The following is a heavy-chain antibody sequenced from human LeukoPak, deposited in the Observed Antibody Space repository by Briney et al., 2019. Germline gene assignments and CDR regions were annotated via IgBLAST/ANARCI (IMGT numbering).Heavy chain of an antibody. Sequence: SETLSLTCAVSGYSISSGYYWGWIRQPPGKGLEWIGSTYHSGSTYYNPSLKSRVTISVDTSKNQFSLKLSSVTAADTAVYYCARCAYSSSNWFDPWGQGTLVTVSS. V-gene: IGHV4-38-2*01. CDR1: GYSISSGYY. J-gene: IGHJ5*02. D-gene: IGHD6-13*01. CDR3: ARCAYSSSNWFDP. CDR2: TYHSGST.